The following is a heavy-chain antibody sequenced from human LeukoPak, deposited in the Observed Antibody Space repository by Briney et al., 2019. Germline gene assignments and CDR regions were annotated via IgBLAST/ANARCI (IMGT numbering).Heavy chain of an antibody. CDR2: IYNSGTT. V-gene: IGHV4-61*01. D-gene: IGHD3-16*01. CDR3: ARHYGP. CDR1: GGSVSSGSYY. Sequence: PSETLSLTCNVSGGSVSSGSYYWSWIRQPPGKGLEWIGYIYNSGTTNYNPSLKSRVTISVDSSKNQFSLKLNSVTAADTAVYYCARHYGPWGQGTLVTVSS. J-gene: IGHJ5*02.